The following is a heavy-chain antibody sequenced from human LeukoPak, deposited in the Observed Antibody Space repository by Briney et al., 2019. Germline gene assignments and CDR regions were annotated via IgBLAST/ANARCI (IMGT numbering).Heavy chain of an antibody. Sequence: GGSLRLSCAASGFTFSSYGMHWVRQAPGKGLEWVAVISYDGSNKYYADSVKGRFTISRDNSKNTLYLQMNSLRAEDTAVYYCAKKGYLAYCGGDCHSAHFDYWGQGTLVTVSS. D-gene: IGHD2-21*02. J-gene: IGHJ4*02. V-gene: IGHV3-30*18. CDR3: AKKGYLAYCGGDCHSAHFDY. CDR1: GFTFSSYG. CDR2: ISYDGSNK.